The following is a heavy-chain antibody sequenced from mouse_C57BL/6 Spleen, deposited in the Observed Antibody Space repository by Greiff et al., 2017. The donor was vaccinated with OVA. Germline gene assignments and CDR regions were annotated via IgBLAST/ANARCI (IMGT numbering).Heavy chain of an antibody. Sequence: EVKLVESGGGLVKPGGSLKLSCAASGFTFSSYAMSWVRQTPEKRLEWVATISDGGSYTYYPDNVKGRFTISRDNAKNNLYLQMSHLKSEDTAMYYCARGVYYDYDGTFAYWGQGTLVTVSA. CDR3: ARGVYYDYDGTFAY. V-gene: IGHV5-4*03. CDR2: ISDGGSYT. J-gene: IGHJ3*01. CDR1: GFTFSSYA. D-gene: IGHD2-4*01.